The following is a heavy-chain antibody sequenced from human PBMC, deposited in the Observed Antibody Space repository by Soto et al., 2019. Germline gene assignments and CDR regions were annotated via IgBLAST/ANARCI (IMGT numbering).Heavy chain of an antibody. D-gene: IGHD3-3*01. V-gene: IGHV1-2*02. CDR2: INPATGAA. J-gene: IGHJ3*02. Sequence: QLHLVQSGAVVKKPGASVTVSCSASGYPVTAYYMHWVRQAPGRGLEWMGGINPATGAAKYTQTFRGRVTQARDTSTSTVFMELSGLTSGDPAVFYWARGGGVGVAGSAAFDMWGQGTLVTVSS. CDR1: GYPVTAYY. CDR3: ARGGGVGVAGSAAFDM.